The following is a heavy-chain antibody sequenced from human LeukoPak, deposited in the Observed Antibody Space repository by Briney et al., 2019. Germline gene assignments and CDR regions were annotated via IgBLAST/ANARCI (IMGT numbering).Heavy chain of an antibody. CDR3: AREGGYDSSGYYFLFDY. CDR1: GFTFSSYS. J-gene: IGHJ4*02. Sequence: GGSLRLSCAASGFTFSSYSMNWVRQAPGKGLEWVSSISSSSSYIYYADSVKGRFTISRDNAKNSLYLQMNSLRAEDTAVYYCAREGGYDSSGYYFLFDYWGQGTLVTVSS. D-gene: IGHD3-22*01. V-gene: IGHV3-21*01. CDR2: ISSSSSYI.